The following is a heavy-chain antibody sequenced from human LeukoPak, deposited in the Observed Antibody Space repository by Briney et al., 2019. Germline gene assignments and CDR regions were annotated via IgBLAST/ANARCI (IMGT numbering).Heavy chain of an antibody. D-gene: IGHD1-26*01. CDR3: ARGWEVMTAFDI. Sequence: SETLSLTCAVYGGSFSGYYWSWIRQPPGKGLEWIGEINHSGSTNYNPSLKTRVTISVDTSKNHFSLKLSSLTAAQTAAYYCARGWEVMTAFDIWGQGTMVTVSS. CDR1: GGSFSGYY. CDR2: INHSGST. V-gene: IGHV4-34*01. J-gene: IGHJ3*02.